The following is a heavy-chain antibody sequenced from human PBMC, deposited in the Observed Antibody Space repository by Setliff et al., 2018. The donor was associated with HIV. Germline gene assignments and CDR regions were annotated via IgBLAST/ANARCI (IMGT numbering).Heavy chain of an antibody. J-gene: IGHJ6*02. V-gene: IGHV3-7*01. CDR3: TRKLAPGHGMDV. Sequence: RGSLRLSCAASGFTFTSYWMIWVRQAPGKGLEWVANINQDGSEKNYVDSVKGRFTISRDNAKNSLYLQMDSLRVEDTTVYYCTRKLAPGHGMDVWGQGTTVTVSS. CDR2: INQDGSEK. D-gene: IGHD3-3*02. CDR1: GFTFTSYW.